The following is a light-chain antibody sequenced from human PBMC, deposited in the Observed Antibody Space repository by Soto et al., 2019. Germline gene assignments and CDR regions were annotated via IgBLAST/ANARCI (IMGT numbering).Light chain of an antibody. J-gene: IGKJ4*01. CDR2: GAS. V-gene: IGKV3-15*01. Sequence: EVVMTQSPATVSVSPGEGVTLSCRASQTISNDLAWYQQKPGQAPRLLIYGASTRATGVPARFSGGGSGTEFNLTISSLQSEDFAFYYCQQKNKWPPVTFGGGTKVEIK. CDR3: QQKNKWPPVT. CDR1: QTISND.